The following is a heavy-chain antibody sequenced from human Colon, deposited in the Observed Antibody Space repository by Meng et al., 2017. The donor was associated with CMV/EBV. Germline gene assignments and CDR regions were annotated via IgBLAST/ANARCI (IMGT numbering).Heavy chain of an antibody. Sequence: GASLKISCAASEFSFSTYSMNWVRQAPGKGLEWVSSISYSSGYIYYADSVKGRFTISRDDAKKSLYLQMTSLRAEDTAVYYCARVVLVVPLAHPTLYYYYGMDVWGQGTMVTVSS. J-gene: IGHJ6*02. D-gene: IGHD2-2*01. CDR3: ARVVLVVPLAHPTLYYYYGMDV. CDR1: EFSFSTYS. V-gene: IGHV3-21*01. CDR2: ISYSSGYI.